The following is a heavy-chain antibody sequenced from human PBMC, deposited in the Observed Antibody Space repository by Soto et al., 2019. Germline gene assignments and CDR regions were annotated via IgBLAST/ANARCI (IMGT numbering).Heavy chain of an antibody. V-gene: IGHV1-18*04. D-gene: IGHD2-2*02. CDR3: ARAREEDIVVVPAAIITWFDP. Sequence: ASVKGSCKASGYTFTSYGISWVRQAPGQGLEWMGWISAYNGNTNYAQKLQGRVTMTTDTSTSTAYMELRSLRSDDTAVYYCARAREEDIVVVPAAIITWFDPWGQGTLVTVSS. CDR1: GYTFTSYG. CDR2: ISAYNGNT. J-gene: IGHJ5*02.